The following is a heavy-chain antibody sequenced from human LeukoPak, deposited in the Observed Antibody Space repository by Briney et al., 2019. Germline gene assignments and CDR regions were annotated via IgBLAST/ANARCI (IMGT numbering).Heavy chain of an antibody. D-gene: IGHD3-22*01. CDR3: ARHAYYYDRSGSYEAFDI. CDR1: GGSISTYY. V-gene: IGHV4-59*08. Sequence: SETLSLTCTVSGGSISTYYWSWIRQPPGKGLEWIGSMYYSGSTNYKPSLKSRVTISVDTSKNQFSLKLSSVTAADAAVYYCARHAYYYDRSGSYEAFDIWGQGTMVTVSS. J-gene: IGHJ3*02. CDR2: MYYSGST.